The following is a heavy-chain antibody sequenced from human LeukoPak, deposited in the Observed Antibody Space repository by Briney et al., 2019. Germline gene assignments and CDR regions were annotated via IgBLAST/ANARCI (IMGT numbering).Heavy chain of an antibody. J-gene: IGHJ4*02. CDR2: ISYDGSNK. CDR1: GFTFSSYG. Sequence: GGSLRLSCAASGFTFSSYGMHWVRQAPGKGLEWVAVISYDGSNKYYADSVKGRFTISRDNSKNTLYLQMNSLRAEDTAVYYCAKDYDILTGYEALDYWGQGTLVTVSS. D-gene: IGHD3-9*01. CDR3: AKDYDILTGYEALDY. V-gene: IGHV3-30*18.